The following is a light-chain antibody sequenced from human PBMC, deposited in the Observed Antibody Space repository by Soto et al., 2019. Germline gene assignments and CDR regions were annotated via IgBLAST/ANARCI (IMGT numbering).Light chain of an antibody. CDR1: RSDVGNYNL. Sequence: QSALTQPASVSGSPGQSITISCTGTRSDVGNYNLVSWYQQHPGKAPKVMIYEVTKRPSGASNRFSGSKSGNTASLTISGLQAEDGADYYCCSYAGSSTWVFGGGTKLTVL. V-gene: IGLV2-23*02. CDR3: CSYAGSSTWV. CDR2: EVT. J-gene: IGLJ3*02.